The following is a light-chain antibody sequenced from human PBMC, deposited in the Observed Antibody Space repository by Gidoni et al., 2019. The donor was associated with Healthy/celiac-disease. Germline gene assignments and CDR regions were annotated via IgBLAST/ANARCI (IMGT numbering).Light chain of an antibody. CDR3: QQYNSYSP. Sequence: DIQMTKSPSTLSASVGDRVTITCRASQSISSWLAWYQKKPGKAPKLLLYKASSLESGVPARFSGSGSVTEFTLTISSLQPDDFATYYCQQYNSYSPFGQGTKVEIK. CDR1: QSISSW. CDR2: KAS. J-gene: IGKJ1*01. V-gene: IGKV1-5*03.